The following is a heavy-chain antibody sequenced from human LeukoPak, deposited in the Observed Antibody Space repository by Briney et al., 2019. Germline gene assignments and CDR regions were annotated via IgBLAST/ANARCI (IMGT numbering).Heavy chain of an antibody. V-gene: IGHV4-34*01. CDR3: AREAGLGAQFDY. J-gene: IGHJ4*02. CDR1: GGSFSGYY. D-gene: IGHD1-26*01. CDR2: INHSGST. Sequence: SETLSLTCAVYGGSFSGYYWSWIRQPPGKGLEWIGEINHSGSTNYNPSLKSRVTISVDTSKNQFSLKLSSVTAADTAVYYCAREAGLGAQFDYWGQGTLVTVSS.